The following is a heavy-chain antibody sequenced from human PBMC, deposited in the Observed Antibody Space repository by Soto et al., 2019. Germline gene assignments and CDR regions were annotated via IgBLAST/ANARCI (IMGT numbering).Heavy chain of an antibody. J-gene: IGHJ4*02. CDR3: VSWVSAHFDY. D-gene: IGHD3-16*01. CDR1: RYTFKSHG. Sequence: GSLRLSCAASRYTFKSHGLSWVRQAPGKGLEWVSTIDSSGVNTHYADSVKGRFTISRDNSRNTLHLQMHDLRADDTALYYCVSWVSAHFDYWGQGPVGTVPQ. V-gene: IGHV3-23*01. CDR2: IDSSGVNT.